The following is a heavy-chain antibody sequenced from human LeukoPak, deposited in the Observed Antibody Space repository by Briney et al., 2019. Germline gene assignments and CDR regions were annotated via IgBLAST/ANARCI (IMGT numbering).Heavy chain of an antibody. CDR3: TRDLGDHCGHTSCCDAFVDS. J-gene: IGHJ5*01. V-gene: IGHV3-49*04. CDR1: GFTFGDHT. D-gene: IGHD2-2*01. Sequence: GGSLRLSCTASGFTFGDHTMNWVRQAPGKGLEWVGFIRSEAYGGTIPYAPSVKGRFSISRDDSKSIAYLHMNSLKAEDTAVYFCTRDLGDHCGHTSCCDAFVDSWGQGTLVTVSS. CDR2: IRSEAYGGTI.